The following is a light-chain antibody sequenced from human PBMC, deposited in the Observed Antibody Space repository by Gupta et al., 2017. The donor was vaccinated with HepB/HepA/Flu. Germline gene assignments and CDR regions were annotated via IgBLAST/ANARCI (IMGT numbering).Light chain of an antibody. V-gene: IGKV4-1*01. CDR2: WAS. CDR3: QQYYGTPLT. Sequence: DIVMTQSPDSLAVSLGERATINCKSSQSVFYGRNNKNYLAWYQQKPRQPPKLLIYWASTRESGVPDRFSGSGSGTDFTLTISSRQAEDVAVYYCQQYYGTPLTFGGGTKVEIK. J-gene: IGKJ4*01. CDR1: QSVFYGRNNKNY.